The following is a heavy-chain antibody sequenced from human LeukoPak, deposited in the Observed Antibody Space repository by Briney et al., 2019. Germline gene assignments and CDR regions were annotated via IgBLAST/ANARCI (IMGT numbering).Heavy chain of an antibody. CDR1: GFTFSSYA. CDR2: ISYDGSNK. D-gene: IGHD4-17*01. V-gene: IGHV3-30*04. Sequence: GRSLRLSCAASGFTFSSYAMHWVRQAPGKGLEWVAVISYDGSNKYYADSVKGRFTISRDNSKNTLYLQTNSLRAEDTAVYYCARGSTVPKGPHDAFDIWGQGTMVTVSS. J-gene: IGHJ3*02. CDR3: ARGSTVPKGPHDAFDI.